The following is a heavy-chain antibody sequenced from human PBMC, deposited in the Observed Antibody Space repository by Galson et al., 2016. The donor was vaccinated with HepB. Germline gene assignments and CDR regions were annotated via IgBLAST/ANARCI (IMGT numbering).Heavy chain of an antibody. J-gene: IGHJ4*02. D-gene: IGHD2-2*01. V-gene: IGHV4-4*02. CDR3: ARASGTSTNPYDFDY. Sequence: ETLSLTCAVSGGSISSDNWWSWVRQPPGKGLEWIGEMYHSGSTNYNASLKSRVTISVDTAKNQFSLNLASVTAADTAVYYCARASGTSTNPYDFDYWGQGTLVTVSS. CDR1: GGSISSDNW. CDR2: MYHSGST.